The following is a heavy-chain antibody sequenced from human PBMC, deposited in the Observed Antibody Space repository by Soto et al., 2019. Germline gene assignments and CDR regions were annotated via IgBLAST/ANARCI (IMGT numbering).Heavy chain of an antibody. V-gene: IGHV3-23*01. D-gene: IGHD3-10*01. J-gene: IGHJ4*02. CDR1: GITFWSRA. Sequence: HHGGSLRLASVASGITFWSRAMSWVRQAPGEGLEWVSTITDTGGDTKYADSVRGRFTMSRDNSKKTLYLQMNSLRVEDSALYYCARGSTDSYPGSRIFDFWGRGTLVTVSS. CDR3: ARGSTDSYPGSRIFDF. CDR2: ITDTGGDT.